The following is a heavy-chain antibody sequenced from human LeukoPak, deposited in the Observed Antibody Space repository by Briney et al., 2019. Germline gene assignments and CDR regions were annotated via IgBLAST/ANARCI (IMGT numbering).Heavy chain of an antibody. CDR3: ARRYYYNLGSFPFDF. V-gene: IGHV4-34*01. D-gene: IGHD3-10*01. Sequence: PSETLSLTCAVSGGPFSGYFWSWIRQSSGKGLEWIGEIHNSGTTNYNPSLNSRVTISEDTSKNQFDLNLSSVTAADTAVYYCARRYYYNLGSFPFDFCGQGTLVTVSS. J-gene: IGHJ4*02. CDR1: GGPFSGYF. CDR2: IHNSGTT.